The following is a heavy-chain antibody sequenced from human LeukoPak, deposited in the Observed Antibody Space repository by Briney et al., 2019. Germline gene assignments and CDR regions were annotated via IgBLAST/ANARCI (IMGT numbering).Heavy chain of an antibody. D-gene: IGHD3-10*01. V-gene: IGHV4-59*02. CDR1: GGSVSSHY. CDR2: VYHSETT. J-gene: IGHJ5*02. CDR3: ARESYGSGSYGWFDP. Sequence: SETLSLTCTVSGGSVSSHYWSWIRQPPGKGLEWIGYVYHSETTSYNPSLKSRVTISLDTSKSQFSLRLTSLTAADTAVYYCARESYGSGSYGWFDPWSQGALVTVST.